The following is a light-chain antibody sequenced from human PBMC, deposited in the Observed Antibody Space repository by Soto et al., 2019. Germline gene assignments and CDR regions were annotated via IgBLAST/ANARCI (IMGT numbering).Light chain of an antibody. CDR3: QQFYSTPWT. J-gene: IGKJ1*01. CDR1: QSISSY. CDR2: AAS. V-gene: IGKV1-39*01. Sequence: DIQMTQSPSSLSASVGDRVTITCRASQSISSYLKWYQQKPGKAPKLLIYAASSLQSGVPSRFSGSGSWTDFTLTISSLQTEDFATYYGQQFYSTPWTSGQGTKVEIK.